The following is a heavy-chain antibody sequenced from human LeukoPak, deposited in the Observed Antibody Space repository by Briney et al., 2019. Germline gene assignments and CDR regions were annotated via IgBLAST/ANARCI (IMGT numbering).Heavy chain of an antibody. J-gene: IGHJ3*02. CDR2: ISGSGGST. D-gene: IGHD2-2*02. CDR1: GFTFDSYA. Sequence: PGGSLRLSCAASGFTFDSYAMSWVRQAPGKGLEWVSVISGSGGSTYYADSVKGRFTISRDNPKNTLYLQMNSLRAEDTAVYYCAKVIYGLPGDALDIWGQGTMVTVSS. CDR3: AKVIYGLPGDALDI. V-gene: IGHV3-23*01.